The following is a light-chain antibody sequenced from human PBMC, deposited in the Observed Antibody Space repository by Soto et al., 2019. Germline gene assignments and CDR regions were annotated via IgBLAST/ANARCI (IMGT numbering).Light chain of an antibody. CDR3: QHYNSYSEA. V-gene: IGKV1-5*03. CDR1: QGISSW. J-gene: IGKJ1*01. Sequence: DIQMTQSPSTLSGSVGDRVTMTCRASQGISSWLVWYQQKPGKAPKLLIYKASTLKSGVPSRFSGSGSGTEFTLTISSLQPDDFATYYCQHYNSYSEAFGQGTKVDI. CDR2: KAS.